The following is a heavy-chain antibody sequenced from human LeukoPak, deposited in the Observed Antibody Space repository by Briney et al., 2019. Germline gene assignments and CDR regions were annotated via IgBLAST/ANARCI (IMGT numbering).Heavy chain of an antibody. CDR1: GFTFSSYA. Sequence: GGSLRLSCAASGFTFSSYAMSWVRQAPGKGLEWVSAISGSGGSTYYADSVKGRFTISRDNSKNTLYLQMNSLRAEDTAVYYCAKNWAYCGGDCYAGYDYWGQGTLVTVSS. CDR2: ISGSGGST. J-gene: IGHJ4*02. D-gene: IGHD2-21*02. V-gene: IGHV3-23*01. CDR3: AKNWAYCGGDCYAGYDY.